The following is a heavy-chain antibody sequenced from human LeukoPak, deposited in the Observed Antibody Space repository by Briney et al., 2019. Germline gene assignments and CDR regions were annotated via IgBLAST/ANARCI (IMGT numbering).Heavy chain of an antibody. J-gene: IGHJ6*02. Sequence: KPSGTLSLTCAVCGGSFSGYYWSWIRQPPGKGLEWIGEINHSGSTNYNPSLKSRVTIPVDTSKNQFSLKLSSVTAADTAVYYCARAWYYYYYGMDVWGQGTTVTVSS. CDR2: INHSGST. CDR1: GGSFSGYY. CDR3: ARAWYYYYYGMDV. V-gene: IGHV4-34*01.